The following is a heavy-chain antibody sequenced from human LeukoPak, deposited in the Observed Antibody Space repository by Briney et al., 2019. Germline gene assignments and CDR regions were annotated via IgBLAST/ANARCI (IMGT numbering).Heavy chain of an antibody. V-gene: IGHV3-9*01. CDR1: GFTFDDYA. D-gene: IGHD3-10*01. Sequence: GGSLRLSCAASGFTFDDYAMHWVRQAPGKGLEWVSGISWNSGSIGYADSVKGRFTISRDNAKNSLYLQMNSLRAEDTALYYCAKSLWFGELSGMDVWGQGTTVTVSS. CDR3: AKSLWFGELSGMDV. CDR2: ISWNSGSI. J-gene: IGHJ6*02.